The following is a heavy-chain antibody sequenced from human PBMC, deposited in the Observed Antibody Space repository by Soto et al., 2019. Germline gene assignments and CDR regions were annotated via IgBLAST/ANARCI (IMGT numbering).Heavy chain of an antibody. Sequence: QEQLVESGGGLVQPGKSLRLSCVASGFSFSNHAMHCIRQAPGKGLEWVAMISFDAGIINYAASVKGRFTISRDNSRHTVFLQMNSLRREDTAAYYCAKDFLGHDYWLDPWGQGTLVTVSS. J-gene: IGHJ5*02. CDR2: ISFDAGII. CDR3: AKDFLGHDYWLDP. CDR1: GFSFSNHA. V-gene: IGHV3-30*18. D-gene: IGHD5-12*01.